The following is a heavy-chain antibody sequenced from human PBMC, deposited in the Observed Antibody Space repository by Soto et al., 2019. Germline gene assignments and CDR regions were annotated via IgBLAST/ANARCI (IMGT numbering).Heavy chain of an antibody. CDR1: GFTFSDYA. CDR2: VSHDGRNT. D-gene: IGHD6-19*01. V-gene: IGHV3-30*18. J-gene: IGHJ4*02. CDR3: AKGGRQWLVTSDFNY. Sequence: VQLVESGGGVVQPGRSLRLSCAASGFTFSDYAMHWVRQAPGKGVEWVAVVSHDGRNTHYAVSVKGRFTISRDSSKNTVSLEMTSLRAEDTAVYYCAKGGRQWLVTSDFNYWGRGALVTVSS.